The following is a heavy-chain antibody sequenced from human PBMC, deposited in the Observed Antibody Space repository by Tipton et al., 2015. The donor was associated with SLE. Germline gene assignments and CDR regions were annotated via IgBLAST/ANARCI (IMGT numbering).Heavy chain of an antibody. CDR1: GGSISSSSYY. J-gene: IGHJ4*02. CDR3: AREKAGGSGKKLYFDY. Sequence: LRLSCTVSGGSISSSSYYWGWIRQPPGKGLEWIGSIYYSGSTYYNPSLKSRVTISVATSKNHFSLKLSSVTAADTAVYYCAREKAGGSGKKLYFDYWGQGTLVTVSS. D-gene: IGHD3-10*01. CDR2: IYYSGST. V-gene: IGHV4-39*07.